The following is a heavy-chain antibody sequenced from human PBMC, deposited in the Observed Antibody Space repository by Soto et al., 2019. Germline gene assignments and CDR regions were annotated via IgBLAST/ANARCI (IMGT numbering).Heavy chain of an antibody. Sequence: GGSLRLSCAASGFTFDDYAMHWVRQAPGKGLEWVSGISWNSGSIGYADSVKGRFTISRDNAKNSLYLQMNSLRAEDTALYYCAKDAPYSSSWYEIDYWGQGTLVTVSS. D-gene: IGHD6-13*01. CDR2: ISWNSGSI. V-gene: IGHV3-9*01. CDR1: GFTFDDYA. CDR3: AKDAPYSSSWYEIDY. J-gene: IGHJ4*02.